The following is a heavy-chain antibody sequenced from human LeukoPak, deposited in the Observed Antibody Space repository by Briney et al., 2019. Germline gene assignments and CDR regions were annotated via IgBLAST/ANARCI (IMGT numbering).Heavy chain of an antibody. CDR1: GFTFSNAW. J-gene: IGHJ6*02. V-gene: IGHV3-15*01. D-gene: IGHD1-26*01. CDR3: TTRDAHVGQGLYYAMDV. Sequence: PGGSLRLSCAASGFTFSNAWMSWVRQAPGKGLEWVGRIKSETDGGTTDYAAPVKGRFTISRDDSKNTLYLQMNSLKTEDTAVYYCTTRDAHVGQGLYYAMDVWGQGTTVTVSS. CDR2: IKSETDGGTT.